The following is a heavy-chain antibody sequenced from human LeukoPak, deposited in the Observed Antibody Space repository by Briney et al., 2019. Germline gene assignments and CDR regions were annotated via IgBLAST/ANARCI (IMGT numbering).Heavy chain of an antibody. CDR2: INHSGST. CDR3: ARENVYDSSGYYYPLDY. V-gene: IGHV4-34*01. Sequence: SETLSLTCAVYGGSFSGYYWSWIRQPPGKGLEWIGEINHSGSTNYNPSLKSRVTISVDTSKNQFSLKLSSVTAADTAVYYCARENVYDSSGYYYPLDYWGQGTLVTVSS. CDR1: GGSFSGYY. J-gene: IGHJ4*02. D-gene: IGHD3-22*01.